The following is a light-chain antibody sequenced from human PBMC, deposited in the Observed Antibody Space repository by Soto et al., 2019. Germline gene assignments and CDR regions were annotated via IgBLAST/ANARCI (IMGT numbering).Light chain of an antibody. CDR1: SSDFGNYNL. CDR3: QSYDSSLSGSV. V-gene: IGLV2-14*02. Sequence: QSVLTQPASVSGSPGQSITISCTGTSSDFGNYNLVSWYQQHPGKVPKLILFEVNKRPSGVSGRFSGSKSGTSASLAITGLQAEDEADYYCQSYDSSLSGSVFGTGTKVTVL. CDR2: EVN. J-gene: IGLJ1*01.